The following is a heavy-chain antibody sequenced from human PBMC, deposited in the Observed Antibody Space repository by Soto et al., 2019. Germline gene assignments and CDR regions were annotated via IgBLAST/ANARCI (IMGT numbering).Heavy chain of an antibody. CDR1: GGSFSGYY. J-gene: IGHJ4*02. CDR3: ARKRGYYDSSGLLGY. V-gene: IGHV4-34*01. Sequence: QVQLQQWGAGLLKPSETLSLTCAVYGGSFSGYYWSWIRQPPGKGLEWIGEINHSGSTNYNPSLRTRLPIPLDESQTQFSLKMSSVTDADTAVYYCARKRGYYDSSGLLGYWGQGTLVNVSS. D-gene: IGHD3-22*01. CDR2: INHSGST.